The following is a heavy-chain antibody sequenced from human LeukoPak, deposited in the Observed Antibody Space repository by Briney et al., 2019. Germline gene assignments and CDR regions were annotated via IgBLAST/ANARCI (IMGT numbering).Heavy chain of an antibody. CDR3: ARRCSSTSCYRSFKYFDY. V-gene: IGHV4-34*01. CDR2: IKHSGST. CDR1: GGSFSGYY. D-gene: IGHD2-2*01. J-gene: IGHJ4*02. Sequence: SETLSLTCAVYGGSFSGYYWSWIRQPPGKGLEWIGEIKHSGSTNYNPSLKSRVTISVDTSKNQFSLKLSSVTAVDTAVYYCARRCSSTSCYRSFKYFDYWGQGTLVTVSS.